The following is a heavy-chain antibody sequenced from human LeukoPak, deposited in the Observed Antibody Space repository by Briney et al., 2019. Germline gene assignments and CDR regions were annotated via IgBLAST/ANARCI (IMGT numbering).Heavy chain of an antibody. D-gene: IGHD6-13*01. CDR1: GFTFRNYA. Sequence: GGSLRLSCAASGFTFRNYAMLWVRQAPGKGLEWVAVISYDGGNKYYADSVKGRFTISRDNSKNTLYLQMNSLRAEDTAVYYCARGAYNSSWSFDYWGQGTLVTVSS. CDR2: ISYDGGNK. J-gene: IGHJ4*02. V-gene: IGHV3-30-3*01. CDR3: ARGAYNSSWSFDY.